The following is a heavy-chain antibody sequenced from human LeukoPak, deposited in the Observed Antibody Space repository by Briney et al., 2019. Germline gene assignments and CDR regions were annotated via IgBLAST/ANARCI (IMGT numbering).Heavy chain of an antibody. J-gene: IGHJ4*02. Sequence: PETLSLTCALYAGSPTGYYSSWIRHPPQEGMEWVGEIKHSVRTNYNPSLKSRVTISVDTSKNQFSLKLSSVTAADTAVYYCARGSPVCSGSYYTTTIYDYWGQGTLVTVSS. CDR1: AGSPTGYY. CDR2: IKHSVRT. D-gene: IGHD1-26*01. CDR3: ARGSPVCSGSYYTTTIYDY. V-gene: IGHV4-34*01.